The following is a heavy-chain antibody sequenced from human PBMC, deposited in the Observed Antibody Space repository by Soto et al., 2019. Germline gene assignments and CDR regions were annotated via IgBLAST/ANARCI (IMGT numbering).Heavy chain of an antibody. J-gene: IGHJ4*02. CDR3: VRPHYSSSWLPFDY. D-gene: IGHD6-13*01. V-gene: IGHV3-11*01. CDR1: GFDFGDYY. Sequence: GGSLRLSCTVCGFDFGDYYMSWIRQAPGKGLEWVSYIDSGDGTTYYTDSVKGRFTISRDNAKKTVYLQMSSLRVEDTALYYCVRPHYSSSWLPFDYWGQRTL. CDR2: IDSGDGTT.